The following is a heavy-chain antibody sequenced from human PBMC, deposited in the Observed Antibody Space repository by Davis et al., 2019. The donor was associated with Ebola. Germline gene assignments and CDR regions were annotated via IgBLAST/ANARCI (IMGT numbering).Heavy chain of an antibody. CDR3: ARARLFYSSARVDFQH. Sequence: SETLSLTCAVSGGATTRTILWLFFCQPPGNGLEWIGEIYHSGSTNYNPSLKIRVTISVDTSKNQFSLKLSSVTAADTAVYYCARARLFYSSARVDFQHWGQGTLITVAS. D-gene: IGHD3-22*01. V-gene: IGHV4-4*02. J-gene: IGHJ1*01. CDR2: IYHSGST. CDR1: GGATTRTIL.